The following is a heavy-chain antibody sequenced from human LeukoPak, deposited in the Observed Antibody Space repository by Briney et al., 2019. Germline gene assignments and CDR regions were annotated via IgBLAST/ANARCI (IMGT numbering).Heavy chain of an antibody. D-gene: IGHD2-2*01. CDR2: IIPIFGTA. Sequence: ASVKVSCKASGATFSSYAISWVRQAPGQGLEWMGGIIPIFGTANYAQKFQGKVTITAAKSKSKAYMELSSLRSEDTAVYYCAREYCSITSCPPVGNYDYGMDVWGKGTTVTVSS. V-gene: IGHV1-69*06. CDR3: AREYCSITSCPPVGNYDYGMDV. J-gene: IGHJ6*04. CDR1: GATFSSYA.